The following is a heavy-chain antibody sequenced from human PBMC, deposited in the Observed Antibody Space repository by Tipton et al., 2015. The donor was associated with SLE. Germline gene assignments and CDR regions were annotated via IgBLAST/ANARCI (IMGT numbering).Heavy chain of an antibody. CDR3: ARVGCSGGSCYSEDY. Sequence: GLVKPSETLSLTCTVSGGSISSYYWSWIRQPPGKGLEWIGYIYYSGSTNYNPSLKSRVTISVDTSKNQFSLKLSSVTAADTAVYYCARVGCSGGSCYSEDYWGQGTLVTVSS. D-gene: IGHD2-15*01. CDR1: GGSISSYY. J-gene: IGHJ4*02. V-gene: IGHV4-59*12. CDR2: IYYSGST.